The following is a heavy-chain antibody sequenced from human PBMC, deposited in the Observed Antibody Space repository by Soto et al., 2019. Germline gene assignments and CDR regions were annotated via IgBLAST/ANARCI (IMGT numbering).Heavy chain of an antibody. Sequence: QVQLVESGGGVVQPGRSLRLSCAASGFTFSSYGMHWVRQAPGKGLEWVAVISYDGSNKYYADSVKGRFTISRDNYKNTLYLQMNSLRAEDTAVYYCAKDLESEVYAIPSAFDIWGQGTMVTVSS. CDR3: AKDLESEVYAIPSAFDI. D-gene: IGHD2-8*01. V-gene: IGHV3-30*18. CDR2: ISYDGSNK. CDR1: GFTFSSYG. J-gene: IGHJ3*02.